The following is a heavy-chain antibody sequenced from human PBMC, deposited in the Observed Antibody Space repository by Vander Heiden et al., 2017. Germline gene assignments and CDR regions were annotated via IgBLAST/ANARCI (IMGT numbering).Heavy chain of an antibody. CDR3: AKDLIADTYYYYYGMDV. CDR2: ISGSGVST. V-gene: IGHV3-23*01. Sequence: EVQLLESGGGLVQPGGSLRLSCAASGFTFSSYAMSWVRQAPGKGLEWVSAISGSGVSTYYADSVKGRCTISRDNSKNTLYLQMNSLRAEDTAVYYCAKDLIADTYYYYYGMDVWGQGTTVTVSS. J-gene: IGHJ6*02. D-gene: IGHD6-13*01. CDR1: GFTFSSYA.